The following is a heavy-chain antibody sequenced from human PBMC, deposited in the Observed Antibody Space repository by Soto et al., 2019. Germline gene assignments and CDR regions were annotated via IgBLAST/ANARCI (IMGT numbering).Heavy chain of an antibody. Sequence: EASVKVSCKASGGTFSSYTISWVRQAPGQGLEWMGRIIPILGIANYAQKFQGRVTITADKSTSTAYMELSSLRSEDTAVYYCATSYCTNGVCYPEYYYYMDVWGKGTTVTVSS. CDR3: ATSYCTNGVCYPEYYYYMDV. CDR1: GGTFSSYT. V-gene: IGHV1-69*02. J-gene: IGHJ6*03. CDR2: IIPILGIA. D-gene: IGHD2-8*01.